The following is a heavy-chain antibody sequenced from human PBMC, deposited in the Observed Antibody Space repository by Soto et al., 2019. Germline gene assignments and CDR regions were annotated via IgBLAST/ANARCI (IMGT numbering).Heavy chain of an antibody. V-gene: IGHV4-59*01. CDR3: ARGWLPETYYYYYYMDV. D-gene: IGHD3-9*01. CDR1: GGSISSYY. Sequence: SETLSLTCTVSGGSISSYYWSWIRQPPGKGLEWIGYIYYSGSTNYNPSLKSRVTISVDTSKNQYSLKLSSVTAADTAVYYCARGWLPETYYYYYYMDVWGKGTTVTVSS. CDR2: IYYSGST. J-gene: IGHJ6*03.